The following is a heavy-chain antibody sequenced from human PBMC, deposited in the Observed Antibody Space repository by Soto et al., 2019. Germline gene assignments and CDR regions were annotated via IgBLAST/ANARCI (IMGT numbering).Heavy chain of an antibody. D-gene: IGHD6-6*01. Sequence: SETLSVTCTVSGGPVGSGTYYWSWIRQPPGKGLEWIGYIYYSGSTNYNPSLESRVTISVDTSKNQFSLKLSSVTAAGTAVYYCASWAAPTGNYYSYYGKDVWGQGTTAPVSS. J-gene: IGHJ6*02. V-gene: IGHV4-61*01. CDR3: ASWAAPTGNYYSYYGKDV. CDR1: GGPVGSGTYY. CDR2: IYYSGST.